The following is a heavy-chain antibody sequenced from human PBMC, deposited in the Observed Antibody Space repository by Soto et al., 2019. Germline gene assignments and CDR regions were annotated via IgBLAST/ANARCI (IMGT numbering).Heavy chain of an antibody. CDR1: GFSLSTSGVG. CDR2: IYWDDDK. Sequence: QITLKESGPTLVKPTQTLTLTCTFSGFSLSTSGVGVGWIRQPPGKALEWLALIYWDDDKRYSPSLKSRLTITKDTSKTPLVLTMTNMDPVDTATYYCAHSWGAMGGDAFDIWGQGTMVTVSS. V-gene: IGHV2-5*02. D-gene: IGHD3-16*01. J-gene: IGHJ3*02. CDR3: AHSWGAMGGDAFDI.